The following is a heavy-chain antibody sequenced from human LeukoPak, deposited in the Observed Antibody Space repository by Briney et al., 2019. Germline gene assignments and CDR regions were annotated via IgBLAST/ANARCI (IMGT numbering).Heavy chain of an antibody. Sequence: GGSLRLSCAASGFTFSSYEMNWVRQAPGKGLEWVSYISSSGSTIYYADSVKGRFTISRDNAKNSLYLQMNSLRAEDTAMYYCAREDSSSLDYWGQGTLVTVSA. J-gene: IGHJ4*02. CDR3: AREDSSSLDY. V-gene: IGHV3-48*03. CDR1: GFTFSSYE. CDR2: ISSSGSTI. D-gene: IGHD6-13*01.